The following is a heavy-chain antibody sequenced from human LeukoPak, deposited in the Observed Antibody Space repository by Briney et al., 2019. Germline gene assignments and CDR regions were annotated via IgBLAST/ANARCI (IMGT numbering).Heavy chain of an antibody. V-gene: IGHV4-34*01. J-gene: IGHJ6*02. Sequence: PSETLSLTCAVYGGSFSGYYWSWIRQPPGKGLNWIGEINHSGSTNYNPSLNSRVTISVDTSKNQFSLKLSSVTAADTAVYYCARVDVVVPAAITQYYYYYGMDVWGQGTTVTVSS. D-gene: IGHD2-2*01. CDR2: INHSGST. CDR1: GGSFSGYY. CDR3: ARVDVVVPAAITQYYYYYGMDV.